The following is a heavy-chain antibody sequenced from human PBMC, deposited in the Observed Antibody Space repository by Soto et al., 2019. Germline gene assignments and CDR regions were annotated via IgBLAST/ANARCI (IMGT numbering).Heavy chain of an antibody. V-gene: IGHV3-23*01. CDR1: GFTFSTYA. Sequence: PGGSLRLSCAASGFTFSTYAMTWVRQAPGKGLEWVSAFSGSGGNTYYADSVKGRFTISRDNSKNTLYLQMNSLRVEDTAVYYCAKLYDEPTYYYHAMDVWGQGTTVTGSS. CDR3: AKLYDEPTYYYHAMDV. J-gene: IGHJ6*02. CDR2: FSGSGGNT. D-gene: IGHD5-12*01.